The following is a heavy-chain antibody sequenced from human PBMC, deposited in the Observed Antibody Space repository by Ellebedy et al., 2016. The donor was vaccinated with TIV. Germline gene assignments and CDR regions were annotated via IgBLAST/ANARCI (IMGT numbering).Heavy chain of an antibody. Sequence: AASVKVSCKASGFIFSSFGISWVRQAPGQGLEWMGWISGHNGNTKYAQNLQGRVAMTTDTSTSTAYMELRSLRSDDTALYYCASNLDYLGSGSSLNYWGQGTLITVSS. CDR1: GFIFSSFG. J-gene: IGHJ4*02. V-gene: IGHV1-18*01. CDR3: ASNLDYLGSGSSLNY. CDR2: ISGHNGNT. D-gene: IGHD3-10*01.